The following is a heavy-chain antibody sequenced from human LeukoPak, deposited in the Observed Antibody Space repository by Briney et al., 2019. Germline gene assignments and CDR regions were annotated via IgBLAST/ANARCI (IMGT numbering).Heavy chain of an antibody. J-gene: IGHJ5*02. CDR2: IYTSEST. Sequence: SGPLSFTCTVSGGSISSYYWSWIRQPAGKGLEWIGRIYTSESTNYNPSLKSRVTMSVDTSKNQFSLKLSSVTAADTAVYYCARVPKDYGDYWFDPWGQGTLVTVSS. V-gene: IGHV4-4*07. CDR1: GGSISSYY. D-gene: IGHD4-17*01. CDR3: ARVPKDYGDYWFDP.